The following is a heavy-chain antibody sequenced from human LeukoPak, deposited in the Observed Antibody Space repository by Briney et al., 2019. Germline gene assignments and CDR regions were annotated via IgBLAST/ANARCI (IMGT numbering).Heavy chain of an antibody. J-gene: IGHJ5*02. D-gene: IGHD3-22*01. Sequence: PSETLSLTCTVSGGSISSTSYYWGWIRPPPGKGLEWIGSIYYSGSTYYSPSLKSRVTISVDTSKNQFSLNLSSVTAADTAVYYCARRYCYDSGGYYSGRHFAWFDPWGEGTLVTVSS. CDR2: IYYSGST. V-gene: IGHV4-39*01. CDR3: ARRYCYDSGGYYSGRHFAWFDP. CDR1: GGSISSTSYY.